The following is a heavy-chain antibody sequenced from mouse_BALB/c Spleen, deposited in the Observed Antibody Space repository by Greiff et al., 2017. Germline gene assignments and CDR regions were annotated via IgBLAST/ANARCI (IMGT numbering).Heavy chain of an antibody. V-gene: IGHV1-7*01. CDR1: GYTFTSYW. J-gene: IGHJ3*01. Sequence: VQRVESGAELAKPGASVKMSCKASGYTFTSYWMHWVKQRPGQGLEWIGYINPSTGYTEYNQKFKDKATLTADKSSSTAYMHLSSLTSEDSAVYYYARSGYDDGAFAYWGQGTLVTVSA. CDR2: INPSTGYT. D-gene: IGHD2-14*01. CDR3: ARSGYDDGAFAY.